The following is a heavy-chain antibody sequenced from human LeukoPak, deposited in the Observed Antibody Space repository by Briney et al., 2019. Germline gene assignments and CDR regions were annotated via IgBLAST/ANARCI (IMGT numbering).Heavy chain of an antibody. CDR2: INHSGTT. CDR3: ARVKQWLVPEPDAFDI. CDR1: GGSFSGSY. D-gene: IGHD6-19*01. J-gene: IGHJ3*02. Sequence: SETLSLTCAVYGGSFSGSYWTWIRQPPGKGLEWIGEINHSGTTNYNPSLKSRVTISVDTSKNQFSLKLSSVTAADTAVYYCARVKQWLVPEPDAFDIWGQGTMVTVSS. V-gene: IGHV4-34*01.